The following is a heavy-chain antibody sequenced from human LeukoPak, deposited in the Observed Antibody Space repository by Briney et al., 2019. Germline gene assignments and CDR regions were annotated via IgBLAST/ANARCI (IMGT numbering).Heavy chain of an antibody. CDR1: GGSISSYY. Sequence: SETLSLTCTVSGGSISSYYWSWIRQPPGKGLEWIGYIYYSGSTNYNPSLKSRVTISVDTSKNQFSLKLSSVTAADTAVYYCARACSAWYSSSWTEGGCAFDIWGQGTMVTVSS. J-gene: IGHJ3*02. D-gene: IGHD6-13*01. V-gene: IGHV4-59*01. CDR3: ARACSAWYSSSWTEGGCAFDI. CDR2: IYYSGST.